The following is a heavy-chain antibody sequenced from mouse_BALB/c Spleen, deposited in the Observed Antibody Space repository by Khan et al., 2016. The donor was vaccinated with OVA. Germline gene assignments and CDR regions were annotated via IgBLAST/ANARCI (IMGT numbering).Heavy chain of an antibody. Sequence: MQLEESGGDLVKPGGSLKLSCAASGFTFSSFGMSWIRQTPDKRLEWVATISSGGSYTYYPDSVKGRFTISRDNAKHTLYLQMSSLKSEDTAMYYCARQYSNSFFEYWGQGTTLTVSS. CDR1: GFTFSSFG. D-gene: IGHD2-5*01. J-gene: IGHJ2*01. V-gene: IGHV5-6*01. CDR3: ARQYSNSFFEY. CDR2: ISSGGSYT.